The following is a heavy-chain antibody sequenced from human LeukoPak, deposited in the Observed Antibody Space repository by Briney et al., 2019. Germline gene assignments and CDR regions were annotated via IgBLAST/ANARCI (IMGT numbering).Heavy chain of an antibody. CDR1: GYTFTGYY. Sequence: GASVKVSCKASGYTFTGYYMHWVRQAPGQGLEWMGWISAYNGNTNYAQKLQGRVTMTTDTSTSTAYMELRSLRSDDTAVYYCARAVEYYYDSSGYYYPNADYWGQGTLVTVSS. J-gene: IGHJ4*02. V-gene: IGHV1-18*04. CDR3: ARAVEYYYDSSGYYYPNADY. CDR2: ISAYNGNT. D-gene: IGHD3-22*01.